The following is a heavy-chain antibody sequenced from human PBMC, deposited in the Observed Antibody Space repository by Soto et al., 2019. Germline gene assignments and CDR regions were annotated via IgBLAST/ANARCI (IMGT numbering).Heavy chain of an antibody. J-gene: IGHJ5*02. CDR2: IHSSGMT. V-gene: IGHV4-4*02. CDR3: AGQRSAGYGAFDP. Sequence: QVQLQESGPGLVKPSGTLSLTCAVSGGSVNNDKWWSWVRQPPGKGLEGIGEIHSSGMTNYNPSLKSRARIFVDKFKNQFSVKLTSVTAPDTAVYFWAGQRSAGYGAFDPWGQGTLVTVSS. CDR1: GGSVNNDKW. D-gene: IGHD3-9*01.